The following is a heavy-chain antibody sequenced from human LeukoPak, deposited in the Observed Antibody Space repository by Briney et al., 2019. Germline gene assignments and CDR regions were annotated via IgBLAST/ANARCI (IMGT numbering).Heavy chain of an antibody. V-gene: IGHV4-59*01. D-gene: IGHD3-9*01. J-gene: IGHJ4*02. CDR3: ARGRGEYYDILTGYPEGYYFDY. Sequence: PSETLSLTCTVSGGSISSYYWSWIRQPPGKGLEWIGYIYYSGSTNYNPSLKSRVTISVDTSKNQFSLKLSSVTAADTAVYYCARGRGEYYDILTGYPEGYYFDYWGQGTLVTVSS. CDR1: GGSISSYY. CDR2: IYYSGST.